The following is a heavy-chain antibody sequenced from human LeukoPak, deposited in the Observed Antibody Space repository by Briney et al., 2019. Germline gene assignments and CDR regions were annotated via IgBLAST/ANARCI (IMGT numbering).Heavy chain of an antibody. CDR3: ARESEGGTTIDF. D-gene: IGHD1-1*01. Sequence: GGSLRLCCAASGFTFSRYSINWVRQAPGKGLEWVSYISNSRSTIYYANSVKGRFTISRDNANNSLFLQMNSLRDEDTAVYYCARESEGGTTIDFWGQGTLVTVSS. J-gene: IGHJ4*02. CDR2: ISNSRSTI. V-gene: IGHV3-48*02. CDR1: GFTFSRYS.